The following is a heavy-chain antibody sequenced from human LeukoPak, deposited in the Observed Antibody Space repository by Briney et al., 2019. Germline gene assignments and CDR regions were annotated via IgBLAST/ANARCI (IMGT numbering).Heavy chain of an antibody. CDR2: ISSSGNTI. CDR3: ARDLRAAFDP. J-gene: IGHJ5*02. CDR1: GFAFRDYY. V-gene: IGHV3-11*01. D-gene: IGHD6-13*01. Sequence: GGTLRLSCAASGFAFRDYYMSWIRQAPGKGLEWVSYISSSGNTIYYADSVKGRFTISRDNAKNSLYLQMNSLRAEDTAVYYCARDLRAAFDPWGQGTLVTVSS.